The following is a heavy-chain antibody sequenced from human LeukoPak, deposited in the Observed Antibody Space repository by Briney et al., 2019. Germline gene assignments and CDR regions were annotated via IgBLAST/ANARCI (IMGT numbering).Heavy chain of an antibody. J-gene: IGHJ4*02. CDR1: GGFISSYY. D-gene: IGHD3-3*01. V-gene: IGHV4-59*03. CDR2: IYYSVST. CDR3: AGTNTYYDFWSGYYPKYYFDY. Sequence: PSETLSLTCTVSGGFISSYYWSWIRQPPGKGLEWIGYIYYSVSTNYNPSLKSRVTISVDKFKNQCSLNMSSVTAADTAVSYCAGTNTYYDFWSGYYPKYYFDYWGQGTLVTVSS.